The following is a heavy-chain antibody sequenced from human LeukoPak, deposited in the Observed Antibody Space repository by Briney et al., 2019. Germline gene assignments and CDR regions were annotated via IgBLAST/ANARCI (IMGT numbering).Heavy chain of an antibody. CDR1: GGSFSGYY. Sequence: KPSETLSLTCAVYGGSFSGYYWSWIRQPPGKGLEWIGEINHSGSTNYNPSLKSRVTISVDTSKNQFSLKLSSVTAADTAVYYCARALVSTTYYDILTGYSSPHAFDIWGQGTMVTVSS. V-gene: IGHV4-34*01. CDR2: INHSGST. D-gene: IGHD3-9*01. J-gene: IGHJ3*02. CDR3: ARALVSTTYYDILTGYSSPHAFDI.